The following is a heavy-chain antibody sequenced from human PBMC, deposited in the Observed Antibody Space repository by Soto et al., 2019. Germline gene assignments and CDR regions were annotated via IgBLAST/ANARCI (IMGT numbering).Heavy chain of an antibody. V-gene: IGHV4-59*01. CDR1: GGSMSSNY. D-gene: IGHD4-4*01. J-gene: IGHJ4*02. CDR2: VYYGGT. Sequence: SETLSLTCTVSGGSMSSNYWSWIRQSPAKGLEWIGFVYYGGTNYNPSFESRVTMSVDTPKKQFSLELTDVTAADTAVYYCVSYRGAFYFDHWGQGTLVTVS. CDR3: VSYRGAFYFDH.